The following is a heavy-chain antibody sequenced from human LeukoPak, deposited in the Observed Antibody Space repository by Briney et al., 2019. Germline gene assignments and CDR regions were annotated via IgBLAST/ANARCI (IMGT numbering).Heavy chain of an antibody. D-gene: IGHD1-1*01. Sequence: SETLSLTCAVYGGPFSGYYWSWIRQPPGKGLEWIGEINHSGSTNYNPSLKSRVTISVDTSKNQFSLKLSSVTAADTAVYYCARKPLERFDYWGQGTLVTVSS. V-gene: IGHV4-34*01. J-gene: IGHJ4*02. CDR3: ARKPLERFDY. CDR1: GGPFSGYY. CDR2: INHSGST.